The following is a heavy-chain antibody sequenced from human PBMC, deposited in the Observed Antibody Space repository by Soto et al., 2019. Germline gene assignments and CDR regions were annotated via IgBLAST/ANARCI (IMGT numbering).Heavy chain of an antibody. V-gene: IGHV3-23*01. CDR3: GKDLTGGSRVYDF. CDR1: GFTFSSYA. D-gene: IGHD3-10*01. Sequence: GGSLRLSCAASGFTFSSYAMSWVRQAPGRGLEWVSAIGAGGGGISDAGSVKGRFTISRDNSKSTLYLQMNSLRAEDTAVYYCGKDLTGGSRVYDFWGQGTLVTVSS. CDR2: IGAGGGGI. J-gene: IGHJ4*02.